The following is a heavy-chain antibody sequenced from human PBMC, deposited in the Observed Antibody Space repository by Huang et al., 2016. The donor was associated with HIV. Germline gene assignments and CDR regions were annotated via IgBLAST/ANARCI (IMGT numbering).Heavy chain of an antibody. CDR3: ARDSQQWLVEDY. Sequence: EVQLVESGGGLVQPGGSLRLSCAASGLTFSSYWMHWGRQAPGKGLVWVSRINSDGSSTSYADSVKGRFTISRDNAKNTLYLQMNSLRAEDTAVYYCARDSQQWLVEDYWGQGTLVTVSS. D-gene: IGHD6-19*01. CDR2: INSDGSST. J-gene: IGHJ4*02. CDR1: GLTFSSYW. V-gene: IGHV3-74*01.